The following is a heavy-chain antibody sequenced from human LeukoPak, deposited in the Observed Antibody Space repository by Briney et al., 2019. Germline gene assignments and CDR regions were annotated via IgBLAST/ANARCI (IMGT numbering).Heavy chain of an antibody. D-gene: IGHD6-13*01. CDR2: IYYSGST. J-gene: IGHJ5*02. V-gene: IGHV4-59*01. CDR1: GGSISSYY. CDR3: ARGGHEANTYSSSWYST. Sequence: SQTLSLTCTVSGGSISSYYWSWIRQPPGKGLEWIGYIYYSGSTSYNPSLKSRVTISVDTSKNQFSLKLSSVTAADTAVYYCARGGHEANTYSSSWYSTWGQGTLVTVSS.